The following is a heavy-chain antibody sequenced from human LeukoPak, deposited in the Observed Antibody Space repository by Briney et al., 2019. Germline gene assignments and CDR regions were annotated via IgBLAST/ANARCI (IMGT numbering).Heavy chain of an antibody. J-gene: IGHJ6*02. CDR2: IIPIFGTA. CDR1: GGTFSSYA. V-gene: IGHV1-69*01. Sequence: LAASVKVSCKASGGTFSSYAISWVRQAPGQGLEWMGGIIPIFGTANYAQKFQGRVTITADESTSTAYMELSSLRSEDTAVYYCARDPPITVVRGVIGYYYYGMDVWGQGTTVTVSS. D-gene: IGHD3-10*01. CDR3: ARDPPITVVRGVIGYYYYGMDV.